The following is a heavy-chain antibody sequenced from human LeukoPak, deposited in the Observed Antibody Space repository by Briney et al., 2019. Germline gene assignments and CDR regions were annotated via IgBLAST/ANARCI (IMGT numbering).Heavy chain of an antibody. D-gene: IGHD3-9*01. J-gene: IGHJ4*02. Sequence: GGSLRLSCAASGFTFRNYWMTWVRQAPGKGLEWVANIKEDGSEKFYVDSVKGRFTISRDNAKTSLYLQMNSLRAEDTAVYLCARDLSYYDVLTGYQAPFYFDYWGQGTLVTVSS. CDR1: GFTFRNYW. V-gene: IGHV3-7*04. CDR2: IKEDGSEK. CDR3: ARDLSYYDVLTGYQAPFYFDY.